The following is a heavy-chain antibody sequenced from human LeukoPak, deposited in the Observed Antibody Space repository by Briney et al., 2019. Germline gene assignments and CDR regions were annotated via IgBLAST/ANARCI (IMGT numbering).Heavy chain of an antibody. D-gene: IGHD3-9*01. CDR2: IYTSGST. J-gene: IGHJ4*02. CDR1: GGSISSGSYY. CDR3: ARGILTGLDYFDY. V-gene: IGHV4-61*02. Sequence: SETLSLTCTVSGGSISSGSYYWSWIRQPAGKGLEWIGRIYTSGSTNYNPSLKSRVTISIDTPKNQFSLKMSSVTAADTAVYYCARGILTGLDYFDYWGEGTLVIVSS.